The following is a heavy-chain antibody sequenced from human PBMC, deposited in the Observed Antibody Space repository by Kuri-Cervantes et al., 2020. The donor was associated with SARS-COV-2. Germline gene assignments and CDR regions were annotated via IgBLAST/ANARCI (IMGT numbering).Heavy chain of an antibody. V-gene: IGHV4-39*07. J-gene: IGHJ5*02. CDR1: GGSTSSSSYY. D-gene: IGHD2-2*01. Sequence: SETLSLTCPVPGGSTSSSSYYWGWIRQPPGKGLEWIGSFYYSGSTYYNPSLKSRVTISVDTSKNQFSLKLSSVTAEDTAVYYCARVDCSSTSCYGVVGWFDPWGQGTLVTVSS. CDR3: ARVDCSSTSCYGVVGWFDP. CDR2: FYYSGST.